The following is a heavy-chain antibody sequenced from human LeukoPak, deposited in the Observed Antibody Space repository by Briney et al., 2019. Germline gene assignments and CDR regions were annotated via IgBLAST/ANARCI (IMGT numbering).Heavy chain of an antibody. CDR3: ARPYSAVIYYFDY. J-gene: IGHJ4*02. CDR1: GYTFTGYY. Sequence: ASVKVSCKASGYTFTGYYMHWVRQAPGQGLEWMGWINPNSGGTNYAQKFQGRVTMTGDTSISTAYMELSRLRSDDTAVYYCARPYSAVIYYFDYWGQGTLVTVSS. CDR2: INPNSGGT. V-gene: IGHV1-2*02. D-gene: IGHD6-13*01.